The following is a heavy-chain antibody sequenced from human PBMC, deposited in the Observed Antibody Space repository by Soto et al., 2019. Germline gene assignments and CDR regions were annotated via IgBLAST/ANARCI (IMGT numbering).Heavy chain of an antibody. CDR3: ARGGEWLAPRGFDY. J-gene: IGHJ4*02. Sequence: QVQLVESGGGVVQPGRSLRLSCAASGFTFSSYGMHWVRQAPGKGLEWVAVIWYDGSNKYYADSVKGRFTISRDNSKNTLYMQMNSLRAEDTAVYYCARGGEWLAPRGFDYWGQGTLVTVSS. CDR2: IWYDGSNK. V-gene: IGHV3-33*01. D-gene: IGHD6-19*01. CDR1: GFTFSSYG.